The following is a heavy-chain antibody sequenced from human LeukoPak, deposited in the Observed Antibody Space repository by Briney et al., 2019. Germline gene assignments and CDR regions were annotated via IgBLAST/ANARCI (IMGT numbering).Heavy chain of an antibody. Sequence: GRSLRLSCAASGFTFSSYAMHWVRQAPGKGLEWVAVISYDGSNKYYADSVKGRFTISRDNSKNTLYLQMNSLRAEDTAVYYCARGQVGATTGDYWGQGTLVTVSS. CDR2: ISYDGSNK. J-gene: IGHJ4*02. CDR3: ARGQVGATTGDY. V-gene: IGHV3-30-3*01. D-gene: IGHD1-26*01. CDR1: GFTFSSYA.